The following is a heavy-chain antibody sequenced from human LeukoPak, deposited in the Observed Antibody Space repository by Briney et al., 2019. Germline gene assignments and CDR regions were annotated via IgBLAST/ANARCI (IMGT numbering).Heavy chain of an antibody. J-gene: IGHJ5*02. D-gene: IGHD1-26*01. Sequence: GGSLRLPCTVSGFNFNNYAMHWVRQAPGKGLEWLTIMSYDGTNKYYADSVKGRFTVSRDNSKNTLYLQMNSLRAEDTAVFYCARDGGSYTFDPWGQGTLVTVSS. V-gene: IGHV3-30-3*01. CDR1: GFNFNNYA. CDR2: MSYDGTNK. CDR3: ARDGGSYTFDP.